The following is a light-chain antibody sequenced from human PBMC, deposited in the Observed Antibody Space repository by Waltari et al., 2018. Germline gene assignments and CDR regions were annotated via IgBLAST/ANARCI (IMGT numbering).Light chain of an antibody. V-gene: IGKV1-5*03. J-gene: IGKJ1*01. CDR3: QEYNSSPSWT. CDR2: KAS. CDR1: QNIGSW. Sequence: DIQMTQSHSTLSASVGDRVTIACRASQNIGSWLAWYQQRPGKAPKLLIYKASSLDSGVPSRFSGSGSGTEFTLTISSLQPDDFATYYCQEYNSSPSWTFGQGTKVEIK.